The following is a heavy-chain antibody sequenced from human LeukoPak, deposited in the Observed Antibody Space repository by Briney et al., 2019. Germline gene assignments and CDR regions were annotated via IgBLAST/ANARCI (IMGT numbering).Heavy chain of an antibody. CDR2: ISGSGGST. CDR3: AKEFGYYYDSSGYYYYYYMDV. Sequence: GGSLRLSCAASGFTFSSYGMSWVRQAPGKGLEWVSAISGSGGSTYYADSVKGRFTISRDNSKNTLYLQMNSLRAEDTAVYYCAKEFGYYYDSSGYYYYYYMDVWGKGTTVTVSS. J-gene: IGHJ6*03. D-gene: IGHD3-22*01. CDR1: GFTFSSYG. V-gene: IGHV3-23*01.